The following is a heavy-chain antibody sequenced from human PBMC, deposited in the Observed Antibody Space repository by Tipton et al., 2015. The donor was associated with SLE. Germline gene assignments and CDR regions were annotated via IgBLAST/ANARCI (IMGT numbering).Heavy chain of an antibody. CDR3: ARGDSSSWQKGGFDY. V-gene: IGHV3-53*01. J-gene: IGHJ4*02. D-gene: IGHD6-13*01. CDR1: GFTVSSNY. CDR2: IYSGGST. Sequence: LRLSCAASGFTVSSNYMSWVRQAPGKGLEWVSVIYSGGSTYYADSVKGRFTISRDNAKNSLYLQMNSLRAEDTAVYYCARGDSSSWQKGGFDYWGQGTLVTVSS.